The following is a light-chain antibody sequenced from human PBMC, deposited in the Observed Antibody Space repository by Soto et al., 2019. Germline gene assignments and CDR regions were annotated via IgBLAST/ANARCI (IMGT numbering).Light chain of an antibody. CDR2: GAS. V-gene: IGKV3-20*01. CDR1: QSVSSSY. J-gene: IGKJ4*01. Sequence: EIVLTQSPGTLSFSPGERATLSCRASQSVSSSYLAWYQQKPGQAPRLLIYGASTRATGIPDKFSGSGSGTDFSLTISRLEPEDFAVYYRQHYDNSFLTFGGGTKVDIK. CDR3: QHYDNSFLT.